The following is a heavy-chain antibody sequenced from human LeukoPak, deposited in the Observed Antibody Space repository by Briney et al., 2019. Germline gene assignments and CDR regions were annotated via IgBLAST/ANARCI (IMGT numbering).Heavy chain of an antibody. CDR3: ARGTKWPYYYDSSGLDY. Sequence: SETLSLTCAVYGGSFSGYYWSWVRQPPGKGLEWIGEINHSGSTNYNPSLKSRVTISVETSKNQFSLKLSSVTAADTAVYHCARGTKWPYYYDSSGLDYWGQGTLVTVSS. D-gene: IGHD3-22*01. CDR2: INHSGST. V-gene: IGHV4-34*01. CDR1: GGSFSGYY. J-gene: IGHJ4*02.